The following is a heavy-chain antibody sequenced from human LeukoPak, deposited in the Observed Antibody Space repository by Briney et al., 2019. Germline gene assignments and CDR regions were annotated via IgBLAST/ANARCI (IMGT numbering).Heavy chain of an antibody. CDR3: AKGPAAAYFDY. V-gene: IGHV3-30*18. Sequence: GRSLRLSCAASGFTFSSYGMHWVRQAPGKGLEWVAVISYDGSNKYYADSVKGRFTISRDNSKNTLYLQMNSLRAEDTAVYYCAKGPAAAYFDYWGQGTLVTVSS. CDR1: GFTFSSYG. J-gene: IGHJ4*02. CDR2: ISYDGSNK. D-gene: IGHD6-13*01.